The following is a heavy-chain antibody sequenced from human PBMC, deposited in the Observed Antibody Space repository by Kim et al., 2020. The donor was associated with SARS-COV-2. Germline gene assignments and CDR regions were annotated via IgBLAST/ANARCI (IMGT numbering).Heavy chain of an antibody. J-gene: IGHJ6*02. V-gene: IGHV3-21*01. D-gene: IGHD3-10*01. CDR2: ISSSSSYI. CDR3: ARACRSGSYYPMLPYYGMDV. CDR1: GFTFSSYS. Sequence: GGSLRLSCAASGFTFSSYSMNWVRQAPGKGLEWVSSISSSSSYIYYADSVKGRFTISRDNAKNSLYLQMNSLRAEDTAVYYCARACRSGSYYPMLPYYGMDVWGQGTTVTVSS.